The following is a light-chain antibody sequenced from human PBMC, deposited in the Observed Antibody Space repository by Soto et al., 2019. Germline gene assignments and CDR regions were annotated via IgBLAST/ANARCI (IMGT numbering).Light chain of an antibody. CDR1: QGISSY. V-gene: IGKV1-9*01. CDR3: QQLNSYPLT. J-gene: IGKJ4*01. CDR2: AAS. Sequence: DIHLTQSPSFLSASVGDRVTITCRASQGISSYLAWYQQKPGKAPKLLIYAASTLQSGVPSRFSGSRSGTEFTLIISSLQPEDFATYYCQQLNSYPLTFGGGTKVEIK.